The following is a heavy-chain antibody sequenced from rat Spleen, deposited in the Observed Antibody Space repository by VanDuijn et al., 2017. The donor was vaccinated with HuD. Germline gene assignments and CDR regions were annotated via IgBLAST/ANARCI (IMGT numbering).Heavy chain of an antibody. CDR1: GYTFTSYY. Sequence: QVQLQQSGAELAKPGSSVKISCKASGYTFTSYYISWIKQTTGQGLEYIGYINTGSGGTNYSEKFKGKAKLTVDKSSSTAFMQLSSLTPDDSAVYYCARERVWYGSPNWFASWGQGTLVTVSS. CDR2: INTGSGGT. D-gene: IGHD1-3*01. J-gene: IGHJ3*01. CDR3: ARERVWYGSPNWFAS. V-gene: IGHV1-43*01.